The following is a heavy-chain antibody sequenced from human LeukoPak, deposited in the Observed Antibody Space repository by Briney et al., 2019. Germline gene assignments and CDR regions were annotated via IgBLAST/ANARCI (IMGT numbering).Heavy chain of an antibody. CDR1: GYTFTGYY. Sequence: ASVKVSCKASGYTFTGYYMHWVRQAPGQGLEWMGWINPNSGGTNYAQKFQGRVTMTRDTSISTAYMELSRLRSDDTAVYYCARGRTPYYYDSSGSTGFLFDYWGQGTLVTVSS. V-gene: IGHV1-2*02. CDR3: ARGRTPYYYDSSGSTGFLFDY. D-gene: IGHD3-22*01. J-gene: IGHJ4*02. CDR2: INPNSGGT.